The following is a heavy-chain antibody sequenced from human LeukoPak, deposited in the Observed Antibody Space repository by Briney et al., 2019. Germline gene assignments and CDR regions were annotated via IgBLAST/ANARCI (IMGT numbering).Heavy chain of an antibody. D-gene: IGHD3-3*01. Sequence: SETLSLTCAVYGGSFSGYYWSWIRQPPGKRLEWIGEINHSGSTNYNPSLKSRVTVSVDTSKNQFSLKLSSVTAADTAVYYCARGQGLITIFGVVIRRGYYYYMDVWGKGTTVTVSS. CDR2: INHSGST. CDR1: GGSFSGYY. CDR3: ARGQGLITIFGVVIRRGYYYYMDV. V-gene: IGHV4-34*01. J-gene: IGHJ6*03.